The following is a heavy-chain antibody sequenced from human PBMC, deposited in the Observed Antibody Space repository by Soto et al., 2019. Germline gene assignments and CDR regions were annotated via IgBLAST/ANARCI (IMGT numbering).Heavy chain of an antibody. J-gene: IGHJ4*02. Sequence: PSETLSLTCTVSGGSISSGGYYWSWIRQHPGKGLEWIGYIYYSGSTYYNPSLKSRVTISVDTSKNQFSLKLSSVTAADTAVYYCASSQRIDFWSGYLFEYWGQGTLVTVSS. CDR3: ASSQRIDFWSGYLFEY. CDR2: IYYSGST. V-gene: IGHV4-31*03. CDR1: GGSISSGGYY. D-gene: IGHD3-3*01.